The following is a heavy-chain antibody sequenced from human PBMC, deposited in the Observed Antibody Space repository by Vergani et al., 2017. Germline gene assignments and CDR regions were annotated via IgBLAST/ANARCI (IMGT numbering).Heavy chain of an antibody. CDR2: IKQDGSEK. Sequence: EVQLVESGGGLVQPGGSLRLSCAASGFTFSSYAMSWVRQAPGKGLEWVANIKQDGSEKYYVDSVKGRFTISRDNAKNSLYLQMNSLRAEDTAVYYCARGRGMAAANDYWHEGPVVTVSS. J-gene: IGHJ4*02. CDR1: GFTFSSYA. V-gene: IGHV3-7*01. CDR3: ARGRGMAAANDY. D-gene: IGHD6-13*01.